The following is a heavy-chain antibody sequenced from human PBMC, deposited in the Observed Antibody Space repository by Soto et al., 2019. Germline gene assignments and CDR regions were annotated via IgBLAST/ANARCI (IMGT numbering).Heavy chain of an antibody. CDR2: INPNSGGT. CDR1: GYTFTGYY. Sequence: ASVKVSCKASGYTFTGYYMHWVRQAPGQGLEWMGWINPNSGGTKYSQKFQGRVTITRDTSASTAYMKVSSLRSEDTAVYYCATVNYDILTGYYVKNWFDPWGQGTLVTVSS. CDR3: ATVNYDILTGYYVKNWFDP. J-gene: IGHJ5*02. D-gene: IGHD3-9*01. V-gene: IGHV1-2*02.